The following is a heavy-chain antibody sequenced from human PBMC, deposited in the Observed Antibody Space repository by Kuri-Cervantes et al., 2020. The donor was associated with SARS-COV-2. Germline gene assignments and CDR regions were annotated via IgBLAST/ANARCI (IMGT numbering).Heavy chain of an antibody. CDR1: GFTFSDYY. CDR3: ARGGDYSNWFDP. Sequence: ESLKISCAASGFTFSDYYMSWIRQPPGKGLEWIGEINHSGSTNYNPSLKSRVAISVDTSKNQFSLKLSSVTAADTAVYYCARGGDYSNWFDPWGQGTLVTVSS. D-gene: IGHD4-11*01. V-gene: IGHV4-34*01. CDR2: INHSGST. J-gene: IGHJ5*02.